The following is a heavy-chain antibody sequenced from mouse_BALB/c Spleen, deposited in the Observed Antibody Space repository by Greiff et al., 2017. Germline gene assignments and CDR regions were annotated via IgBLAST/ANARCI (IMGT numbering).Heavy chain of an antibody. V-gene: IGHV5-4*02. D-gene: IGHD2-14*01. CDR3: ARENYDRYDEGYWYFDV. CDR2: ISDGGSYT. Sequence: EVQVVESGGGLVKPGGSLKLSCAASGFTFSDYYMYWVRQTPEKRLEWVATISDGGSYTYYPDSVKGRFTISRDNAKNNLYLQMSSLKSEDTAMYYCARENYDRYDEGYWYFDVWGAGTTVTVSA. CDR1: GFTFSDYY. J-gene: IGHJ1*01.